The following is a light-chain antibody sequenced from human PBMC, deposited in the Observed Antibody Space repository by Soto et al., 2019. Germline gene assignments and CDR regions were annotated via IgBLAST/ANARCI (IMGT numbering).Light chain of an antibody. V-gene: IGKV3-15*01. CDR2: GAS. Sequence: EIVMTQSPATLSVSPGERATLSCRASQSVSSNLAWYQQKPGQAPRLLIYGASNRATGIPARFSGSGSGTESTLTISSLQSEDFAVYYCQQYNNWPRTFGQGTKVEIK. CDR1: QSVSSN. J-gene: IGKJ1*01. CDR3: QQYNNWPRT.